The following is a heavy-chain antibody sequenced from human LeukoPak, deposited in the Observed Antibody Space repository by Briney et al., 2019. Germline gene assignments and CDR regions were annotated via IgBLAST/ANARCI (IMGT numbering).Heavy chain of an antibody. D-gene: IGHD6-19*01. CDR1: GGTFSSYA. Sequence: SVKVSCKASGGTFSSYAISWVRQAPGQGLEWMEGIIPIFGTANYAQKFQGRVTITTDESTSTAYMELSSLRSEDTAVYYCAQTPPRYSSGWQYDYWGQGTLVTVSS. CDR3: AQTPPRYSSGWQYDY. CDR2: IIPIFGTA. V-gene: IGHV1-69*05. J-gene: IGHJ4*02.